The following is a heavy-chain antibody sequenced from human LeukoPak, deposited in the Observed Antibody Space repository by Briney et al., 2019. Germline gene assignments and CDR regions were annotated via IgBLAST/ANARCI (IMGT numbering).Heavy chain of an antibody. V-gene: IGHV3-30*02. D-gene: IGHD6-13*01. Sequence: GGSLRLSCAASGFTFSSYGMHWVRQAPGKGLEWVAFIRYDGSNKYYADSVKGRFTISRDNSKNTLYLQMNSLRAEDTAVYYCAKTGYVAAGYYFDYWGQGTLVTVSS. CDR2: IRYDGSNK. CDR3: AKTGYVAAGYYFDY. CDR1: GFTFSSYG. J-gene: IGHJ4*02.